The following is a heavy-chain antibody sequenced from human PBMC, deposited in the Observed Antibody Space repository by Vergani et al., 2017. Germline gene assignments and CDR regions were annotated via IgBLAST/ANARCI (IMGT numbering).Heavy chain of an antibody. CDR2: IYPGNSDT. Sequence: EVQLVQSGAEVKKPGESLKISCKGSGYSFTSYWIGWVRQMPGKGLEWMGIIYPGNSDTRYSPSFQGQVTISADKSISTAYLQWSSLKASDTAMYYCARQNYYDSSXYLDPYYYYYYMDVWGKGTTVTVSS. J-gene: IGHJ6*03. CDR3: ARQNYYDSSXYLDPYYYYYYMDV. CDR1: GYSFTSYW. V-gene: IGHV5-51*01. D-gene: IGHD3-22*01.